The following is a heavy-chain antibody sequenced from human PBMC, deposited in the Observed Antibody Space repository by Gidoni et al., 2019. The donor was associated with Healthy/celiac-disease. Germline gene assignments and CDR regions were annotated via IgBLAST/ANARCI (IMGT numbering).Heavy chain of an antibody. D-gene: IGHD4-17*01. CDR1: GFTSSNAW. V-gene: IGHV3-15*01. CDR2: IKSKTDGGTT. CDR3: TTDYGDYEISAFDI. Sequence: EVPLLVSGGGLVKPGGSLRLSCAASGFTSSNAWMSWVRQAPGKGLEWVGRIKSKTDGGTTDYAAPVKGRFTISRDDSKNTLYLQMNSLKTEDTAVYYCTTDYGDYEISAFDIWGQGTMVTVSS. J-gene: IGHJ3*02.